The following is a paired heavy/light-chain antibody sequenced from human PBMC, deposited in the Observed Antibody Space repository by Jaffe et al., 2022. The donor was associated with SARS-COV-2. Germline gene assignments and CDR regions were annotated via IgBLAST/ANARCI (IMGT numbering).Light chain of an antibody. J-gene: IGKJ4*01. CDR2: GAS. Sequence: EIVMTQSPVTLSVSPGERATLSCRASQTISSDLAWYQQRPGQAPRLLIYGASTRATGIPASFSGSGSGTEFTLAISSLQSEDFAIYFCQQYHNWPLTFGGGTKVDIK. CDR3: QQYHNWPLT. V-gene: IGKV3-15*01. CDR1: QTISSD.
Heavy chain of an antibody. D-gene: IGHD3-10*01. Sequence: DVQLVESGGGLVQPGGSLRLSCAASGFTFSRYWMQWVRQVPGKGLVWVSRIRTDGSNKMYADSVKGRLTISRDNAKNTLYLQMNSLTAEDTAIYYCARETVVQGSYYMDVWGTGTTVIVSS. V-gene: IGHV3-74*03. J-gene: IGHJ6*03. CDR1: GFTFSRYW. CDR2: IRTDGSNK. CDR3: ARETVVQGSYYMDV.